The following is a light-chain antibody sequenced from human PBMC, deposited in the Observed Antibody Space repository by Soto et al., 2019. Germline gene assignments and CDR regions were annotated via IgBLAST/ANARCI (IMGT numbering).Light chain of an antibody. V-gene: IGKV1-6*02. CDR1: HTIMTY. Sequence: NQMTLSASSLSAYVGDEVTITCRASHTIMTYLNWYQLKPGKPPKVLIYGASNLQSGVPPRFSGSGSGTDFTLAISSLQPEDSATYYCLQDINYPWTFGQGTKVDIK. CDR3: LQDINYPWT. J-gene: IGKJ1*01. CDR2: GAS.